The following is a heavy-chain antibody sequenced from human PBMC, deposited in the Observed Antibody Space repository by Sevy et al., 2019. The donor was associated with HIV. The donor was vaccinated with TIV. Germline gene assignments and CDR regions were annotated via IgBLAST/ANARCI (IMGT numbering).Heavy chain of an antibody. CDR2: IGAAGDT. Sequence: GGSLRLSCEASGFTFSSFDMHWVRQATGKGLEWISTIGAAGDTYYLGTVKGRLTISSENTKNSLYIQKNSLRAGDTALYYWARDLRDGEDIFQYFGMDVWGQGTTVTVSS. V-gene: IGHV3-13*01. J-gene: IGHJ6*02. D-gene: IGHD4-17*01. CDR1: GFTFSSFD. CDR3: ARDLRDGEDIFQYFGMDV.